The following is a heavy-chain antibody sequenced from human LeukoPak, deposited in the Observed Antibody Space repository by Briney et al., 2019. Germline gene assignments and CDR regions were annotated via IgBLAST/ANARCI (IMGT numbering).Heavy chain of an antibody. D-gene: IGHD3-22*01. J-gene: IGHJ3*02. Sequence: NPSETLSLTCTVSGGSINSSSWSWIRQSPGKGLEWIGYIYSSGSTTYKPSLKSRVTISIDTSKKQFSLKVTSVTAAGTAVYYCARSRVIITTPDDAFDIWGQGTMVTVSS. CDR2: IYSSGST. CDR1: GGSINSSS. CDR3: ARSRVIITTPDDAFDI. V-gene: IGHV4-59*01.